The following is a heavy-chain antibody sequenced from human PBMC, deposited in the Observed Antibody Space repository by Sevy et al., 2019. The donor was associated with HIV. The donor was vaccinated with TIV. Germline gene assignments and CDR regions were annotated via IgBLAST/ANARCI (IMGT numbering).Heavy chain of an antibody. Sequence: SETLSLTCTVSGGSISSYYWSWIRQPAGKGLEWIGRIYTSGSTNYNPSLKSRVTMSVDTSKSQFSLKLGSVTAADTAVYYCARGQGYGEDLKYYFDYWGQGTLVTVSS. D-gene: IGHD4-17*01. CDR1: GGSISSYY. CDR3: ARGQGYGEDLKYYFDY. V-gene: IGHV4-4*07. J-gene: IGHJ4*02. CDR2: IYTSGST.